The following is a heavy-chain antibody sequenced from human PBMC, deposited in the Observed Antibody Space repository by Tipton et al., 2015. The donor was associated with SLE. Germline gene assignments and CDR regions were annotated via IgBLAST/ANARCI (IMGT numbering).Heavy chain of an antibody. D-gene: IGHD2-8*02. Sequence: TLSLTCAVYGGSFSGYYWSWIRQPPGKGLEWIGEINHGGSTNYNSSLKSRVTMSVDTSKNQFSLKPSSVTAAGTAVYYCARNDVNWWDAFDIWGQGTLVIVSS. J-gene: IGHJ3*02. CDR2: INHGGST. CDR3: ARNDVNWWDAFDI. CDR1: GGSFSGYY. V-gene: IGHV4-34*01.